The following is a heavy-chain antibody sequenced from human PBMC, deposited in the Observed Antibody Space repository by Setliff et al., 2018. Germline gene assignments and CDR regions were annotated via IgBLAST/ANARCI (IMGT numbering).Heavy chain of an antibody. CDR1: GFIFSPYT. D-gene: IGHD2-2*01. J-gene: IGHJ4*02. Sequence: GGSLRLSCAVSGFIFSPYTTTWVRQAPGKGLEWVAAISIHEDKTYYADSVKGRFTISRDISKNTLYLQMNSLRPEDTAVYYCAKDLVPAATRGEYYFDYWGQGSQVTVSS. V-gene: IGHV3-23*01. CDR3: AKDLVPAATRGEYYFDY. CDR2: ISIHEDKT.